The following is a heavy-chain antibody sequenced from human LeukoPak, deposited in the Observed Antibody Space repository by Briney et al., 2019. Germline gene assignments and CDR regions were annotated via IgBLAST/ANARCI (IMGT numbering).Heavy chain of an antibody. D-gene: IGHD3-10*01. CDR3: ARVGGSGSYSPLGY. Sequence: NPGGSLRLSCAASGFTFSSYSMNWVRQAPGKGLEWVSSISSSSSYIYYADSVKGRFTISRDNAKNSLYLQMNSLRAEDTAVYYCARVGGSGSYSPLGYWGQGTLVTVSS. CDR1: GFTFSSYS. CDR2: ISSSSSYI. V-gene: IGHV3-21*01. J-gene: IGHJ4*02.